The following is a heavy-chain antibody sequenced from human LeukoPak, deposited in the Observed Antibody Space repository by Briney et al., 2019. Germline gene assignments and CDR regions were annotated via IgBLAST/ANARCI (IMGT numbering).Heavy chain of an antibody. Sequence: PSETLSLTCSVSSGSIRSSSYYWGWIRQPPGKGLEWIGYTHHSGSANYNPSLRSRITMSVDTSKNHFSLSLTSVTAADTAVYYCARLPGCSGADCFRAFDIWGQGTMVTVSS. CDR1: SGSIRSSSYY. J-gene: IGHJ3*02. CDR3: ARLPGCSGADCFRAFDI. D-gene: IGHD2-15*01. CDR2: THHSGSA. V-gene: IGHV4-61*05.